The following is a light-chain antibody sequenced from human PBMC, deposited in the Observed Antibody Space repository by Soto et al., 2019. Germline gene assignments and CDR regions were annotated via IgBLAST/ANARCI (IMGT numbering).Light chain of an antibody. J-gene: IGKJ3*01. CDR3: QQYNNWPSFT. V-gene: IGKV3-15*01. Sequence: EIVMTQSPATLSVSPGERATLSCRASQSVSSNLAWYQQKPGQAPRLLIYGASTRATGIPARFSGSESGTEFTLTISSLQSEDFVVYYCQQYNNWPSFTFGPGTKVDIK. CDR2: GAS. CDR1: QSVSSN.